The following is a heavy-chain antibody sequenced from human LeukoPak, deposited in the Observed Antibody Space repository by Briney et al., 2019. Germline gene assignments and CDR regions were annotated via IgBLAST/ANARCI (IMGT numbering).Heavy chain of an antibody. CDR3: ARGDWNGYSSSWYWVDQFYFDY. D-gene: IGHD6-13*01. J-gene: IGHJ4*02. CDR1: GFTFDDYG. V-gene: IGHV3-20*04. CDR2: INWNGDTI. Sequence: GGSLRLSCAASGFTFDDYGMTWVRQAPGKGLEWVSGINWNGDTIGYADSVKGRFTISRDNAKNSLYLQMNSLRAEDTALYYCARGDWNGYSSSWYWVDQFYFDYWGQGTLVTVSS.